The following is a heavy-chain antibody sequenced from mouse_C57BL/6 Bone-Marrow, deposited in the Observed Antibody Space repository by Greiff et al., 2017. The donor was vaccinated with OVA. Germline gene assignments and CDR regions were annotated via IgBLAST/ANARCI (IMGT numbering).Heavy chain of an antibody. CDR2: IDPENGDT. CDR1: GFNIKDYY. CDR3: TTFYNVVATRYFDV. D-gene: IGHD1-1*01. J-gene: IGHJ1*03. V-gene: IGHV14-4*01. Sequence: EVQLQESGAELVRPGASVKLSCTASGFNIKDYYMPWVKQRTEQGLEWIGWIDPENGDTEYASRFQGKATITAETSSNTDYLQLSSLTSEDTAVYYCTTFYNVVATRYFDVWGKGTTLTVSS.